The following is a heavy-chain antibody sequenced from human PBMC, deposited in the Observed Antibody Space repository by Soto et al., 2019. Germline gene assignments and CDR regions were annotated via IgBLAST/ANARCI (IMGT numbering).Heavy chain of an antibody. J-gene: IGHJ4*02. D-gene: IGHD2-2*01. V-gene: IGHV1-24*01. CDR2: FDPEDGET. CDR3: ATGGMKYSTTDY. Sequence: ASVKVSCKGSGYTLTELSMHWVRQAPGKGLEWMGGFDPEDGETIYAQKFQGRVTMTEDTSTDTAYMELSSLRSEDTAVYYCATGGMKYSTTDYWGQGTLVTVSS. CDR1: GYTLTELS.